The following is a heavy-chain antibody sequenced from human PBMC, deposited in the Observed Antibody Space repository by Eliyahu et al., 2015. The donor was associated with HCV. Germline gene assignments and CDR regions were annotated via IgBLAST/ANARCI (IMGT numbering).Heavy chain of an antibody. CDR1: GFTFSSYA. CDR3: AKDCKRYCSSTSAYNWFDP. V-gene: IGHV3-23*01. J-gene: IGHJ5*02. Sequence: AASGFTFSSYAMSWVRXAXGKGLXWVSAISGXGXSTYYADSVKGRFTISRDNSKNTLYLQMNSLRAEDTAVYYCAKDCKRYCSSTSAYNWFDPWGQGTLVTVSS. CDR2: ISGXGXST. D-gene: IGHD2-2*01.